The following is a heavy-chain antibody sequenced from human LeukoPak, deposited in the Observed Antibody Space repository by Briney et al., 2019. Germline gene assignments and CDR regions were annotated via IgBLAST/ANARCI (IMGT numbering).Heavy chain of an antibody. D-gene: IGHD6-6*01. V-gene: IGHV4-30-4*01. J-gene: IGHJ3*02. CDR3: ARASSSSGWGAFDI. Sequence: PSETLSLTCTVSGGSISSGDYYWSWIRQPPGKGLEWIGYIYYSGSTYYNPSLKSRVTISVDTSKHQFSLKLSSVTAADTAVYYCARASSSSGWGAFDIWGQGTMVTVSS. CDR2: IYYSGST. CDR1: GGSISSGDYY.